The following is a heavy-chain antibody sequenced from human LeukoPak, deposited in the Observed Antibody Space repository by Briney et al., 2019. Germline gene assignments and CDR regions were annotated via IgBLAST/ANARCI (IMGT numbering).Heavy chain of an antibody. CDR2: IYQNGNT. CDR1: GGSISSGGYS. CDR3: GRGGIAAAASGIDY. J-gene: IGHJ4*02. D-gene: IGHD6-13*01. V-gene: IGHV4-30-2*01. Sequence: SETLSLTCAVSGGSISSGGYSWSWIRQPPGKGLEWIGYIYQNGNTYYNPSLKSRVTISVDRSKNQFSLNLSSVAAADTAVYYCGRGGIAAAASGIDYWGQGTLVAVSS.